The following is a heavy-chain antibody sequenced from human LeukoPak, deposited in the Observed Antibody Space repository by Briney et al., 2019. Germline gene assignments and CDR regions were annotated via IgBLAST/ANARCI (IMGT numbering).Heavy chain of an antibody. D-gene: IGHD6-13*01. CDR3: ARSTVLGYSNLLIDY. CDR2: IYTSGGT. CDR1: GGSISSGSYY. Sequence: KPSQTLSLTCTVSGGSISSGSYYWSWIRQPAGKGLEWIGRIYTSGGTNYNPSLKSRVTISVDTSKNQFSLKLSSVTAADTAVYYCARSTVLGYSNLLIDYWGQGTLVTVSS. J-gene: IGHJ4*02. V-gene: IGHV4-61*02.